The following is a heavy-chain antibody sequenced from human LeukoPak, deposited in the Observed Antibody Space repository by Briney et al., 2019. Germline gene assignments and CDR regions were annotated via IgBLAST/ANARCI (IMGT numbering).Heavy chain of an antibody. D-gene: IGHD5-24*01. CDR3: ARPGDGYNWGRFDY. CDR1: GFTFSSYG. J-gene: IGHJ4*02. V-gene: IGHV3-30*03. CDR2: VSNDGTDK. Sequence: GGSLRLSCVGSGFTFSSYGMHWVRQAPGKGLEWVAVVSNDGTDKNHADSVKGRFIISRDNSKNTLYLQMNNLRAEDTAVYYCARPGDGYNWGRFDYWGQGTLVTVSS.